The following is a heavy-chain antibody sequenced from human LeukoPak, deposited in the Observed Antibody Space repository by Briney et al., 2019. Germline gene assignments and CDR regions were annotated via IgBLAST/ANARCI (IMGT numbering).Heavy chain of an antibody. CDR1: GFTFSDYI. CDR2: ISSSSSYI. CDR3: ARDPGYGDYYGMDV. D-gene: IGHD4-17*01. V-gene: IGHV3-21*01. J-gene: IGHJ6*02. Sequence: RGSLRLSCAASGFTFSDYIMNWVRQAPGKGLEWVSSISSSSSYIYYADSVKGRFTISRDNAKNSLYLQMNSLRAEDTAVYYCARDPGYGDYYGMDVWGQGTTVTVSS.